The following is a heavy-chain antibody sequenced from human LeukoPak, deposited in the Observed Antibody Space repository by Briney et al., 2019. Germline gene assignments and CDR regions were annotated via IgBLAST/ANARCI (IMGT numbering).Heavy chain of an antibody. V-gene: IGHV3-15*01. Sequence: PGGSLRLSCVASGFTFSNAWMSWVRQAPGKGREWVGRIKSKTDGGTTDYAAPVKGRFTISRDDSKNTLYLQMNSLKTEDTAVYYCTTEYYYDSSGYSDYFDYWGQGTLVTVSS. CDR2: IKSKTDGGTT. D-gene: IGHD3-22*01. CDR1: GFTFSNAW. CDR3: TTEYYYDSSGYSDYFDY. J-gene: IGHJ4*02.